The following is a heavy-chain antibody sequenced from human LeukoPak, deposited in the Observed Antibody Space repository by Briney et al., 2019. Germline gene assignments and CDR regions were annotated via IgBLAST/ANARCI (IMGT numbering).Heavy chain of an antibody. CDR1: GFTFSSYA. J-gene: IGHJ4*02. CDR2: IRGSGFNT. CDR3: AKDTVWFGELGDY. Sequence: PGGSLRLSCAGSGFTFSSYAMTWVRQAPGKGLEWVSSIRGSGFNTYYADSVKGRFTISRDNSKNTLYLQMNSLRAEDTAVYYCAKDTVWFGELGDYWGQGTLVTVSS. V-gene: IGHV3-23*01. D-gene: IGHD3-10*01.